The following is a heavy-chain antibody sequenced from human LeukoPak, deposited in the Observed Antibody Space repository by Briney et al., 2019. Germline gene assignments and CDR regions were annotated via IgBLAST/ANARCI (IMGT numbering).Heavy chain of an antibody. J-gene: IGHJ6*02. D-gene: IGHD3-3*01. V-gene: IGHV4-30-4*01. CDR3: ARDSRVLDFWSGYDYYYGMVV. CDR1: GGSISSGDYY. Sequence: PSQTLSLTCTVSGGSISSGDYYWSWIRHPPGKGLEWIGYIYYSGSTYYNPSLKSRVTISVDTSKNQFSLKLSSVTAADTAVYYCARDSRVLDFWSGYDYYYGMVVWGQGTTVTVSS. CDR2: IYYSGST.